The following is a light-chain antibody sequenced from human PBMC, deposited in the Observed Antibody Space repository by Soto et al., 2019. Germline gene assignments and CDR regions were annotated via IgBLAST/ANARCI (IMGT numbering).Light chain of an antibody. V-gene: IGKV1-5*03. CDR2: KAS. CDR1: QNIQRW. J-gene: IGKJ1*01. Sequence: MTQSPSPVSASVGDRITITCRASQNIQRWLAWYQQKPGKAPKLLIYKASSLERGVPSRFSAGGSGVEFTLNISSVQPEDFATYHCLQYHSDWTFGQGTKVDIK. CDR3: LQYHSDWT.